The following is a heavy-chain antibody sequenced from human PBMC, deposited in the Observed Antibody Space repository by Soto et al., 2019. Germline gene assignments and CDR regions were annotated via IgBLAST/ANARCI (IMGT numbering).Heavy chain of an antibody. V-gene: IGHV4-39*01. Sequence: SETLSLTCTVSGGSISSSSYSWGWIRQPPGKGLEWIGSIYSSGSTYYNPSLKSRVTISVDTSKPQFSLKLSSVTAADTAVYYCARHWSRIAVAGMIDYWGQGTLVTVSS. CDR2: IYSSGST. CDR1: GGSISSSSYS. CDR3: ARHWSRIAVAGMIDY. D-gene: IGHD6-19*01. J-gene: IGHJ4*02.